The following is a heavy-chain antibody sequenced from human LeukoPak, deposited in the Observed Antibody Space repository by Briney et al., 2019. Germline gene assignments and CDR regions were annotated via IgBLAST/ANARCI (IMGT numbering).Heavy chain of an antibody. CDR3: ARDLVDEVVAATGGFDP. CDR2: IYTSGST. J-gene: IGHJ5*02. V-gene: IGHV4-61*02. Sequence: PSETLSLTCTVSGGSISSGSYYWSWIRQPAGKGLEWIGRIYTSGSTNYNPSLKSRVTISVDTSKNQFSLKLSSVTAADTAVYYCARDLVDEVVAATGGFDPWGQGTLVTVSS. CDR1: GGSISSGSYY. D-gene: IGHD2-15*01.